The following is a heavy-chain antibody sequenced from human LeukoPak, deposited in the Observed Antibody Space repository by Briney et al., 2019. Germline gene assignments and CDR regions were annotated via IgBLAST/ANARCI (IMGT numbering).Heavy chain of an antibody. CDR2: FDPEDGET. V-gene: IGHV1-24*01. CDR1: GYTLTELS. D-gene: IGHD6-19*01. Sequence: GASVKVSCKVSGYTLTELSMHWVRQAPGKGLEWMGGFDPEDGETIYAQKFQGRVTMTEDTSTDTAYMELSSLRSEDTAVDYCATVRAVAGPGVYYFDYWGQGTLVTASS. J-gene: IGHJ4*02. CDR3: ATVRAVAGPGVYYFDY.